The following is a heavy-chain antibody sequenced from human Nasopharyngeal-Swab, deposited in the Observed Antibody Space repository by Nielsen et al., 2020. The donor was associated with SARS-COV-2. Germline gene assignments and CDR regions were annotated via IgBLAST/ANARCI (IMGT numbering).Heavy chain of an antibody. CDR1: GGSISSYY. V-gene: IGHV4-59*08. J-gene: IGHJ4*02. CDR3: ARLLLWFGEGGFVDY. D-gene: IGHD3-10*01. CDR2: IYYSGST. Sequence: SETLSLTCTVSGGSISSYYWSWIRQPPGKGLEWIGYIYYSGSTYYNPSLKSRVTISVDTSKNQFSLKLRSVTAADTAVYFCARLLLWFGEGGFVDYWGQGTLVTVSS.